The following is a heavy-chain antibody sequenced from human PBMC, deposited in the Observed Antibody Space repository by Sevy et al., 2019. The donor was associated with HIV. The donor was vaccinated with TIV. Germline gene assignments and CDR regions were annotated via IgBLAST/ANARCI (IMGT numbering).Heavy chain of an antibody. V-gene: IGHV1-24*01. Sequence: ASVKVSCKVSGYTLTQLSMNWVRQAPGKGLEWMGSFDPEDGETIYAQKFQGSVTMTEDRSTDTAYMDLSSLRSEDTAGYYCATTKDYYESGGYPFDYWGQGTLVTVSS. CDR1: GYTLTQLS. J-gene: IGHJ4*02. CDR2: FDPEDGET. D-gene: IGHD3-22*01. CDR3: ATTKDYYESGGYPFDY.